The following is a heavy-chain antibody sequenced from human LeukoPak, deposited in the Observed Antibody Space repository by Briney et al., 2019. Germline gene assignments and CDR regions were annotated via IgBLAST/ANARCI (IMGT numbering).Heavy chain of an antibody. CDR2: ICTSGST. D-gene: IGHD3-22*01. J-gene: IGHJ6*03. CDR3: ARDYYDSSGYYGRGGYYYMDV. Sequence: SETLSLTCTVSGGSISSYYWSWIRQPAGKGLEWIGRICTSGSTNHNPSLKSRVTISVDKSKNQLSLKLSSVTAADTAVYYCARDYYDSSGYYGRGGYYYMDVWGKGTTVTVSS. CDR1: GGSISSYY. V-gene: IGHV4-4*07.